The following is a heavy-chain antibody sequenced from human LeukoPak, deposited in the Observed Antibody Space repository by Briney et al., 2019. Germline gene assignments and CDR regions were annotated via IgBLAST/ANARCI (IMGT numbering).Heavy chain of an antibody. V-gene: IGHV1-18*01. Sequence: ASVKVSCKASGYTFNSYGIRWVRQAPGHGLEWMGWISAYNGNTNYAQKLQGRVTMTTATSTSTAYMELRRLRSDDTAVYYCARGGSYSYYYYYYMDVWGKGTTVTVSS. CDR2: ISAYNGNT. CDR1: GYTFNSYG. CDR3: ARGGSYSYYYYYYMDV. D-gene: IGHD1-26*01. J-gene: IGHJ6*03.